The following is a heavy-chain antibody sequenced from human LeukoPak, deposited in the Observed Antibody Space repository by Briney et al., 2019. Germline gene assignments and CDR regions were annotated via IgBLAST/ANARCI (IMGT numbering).Heavy chain of an antibody. CDR3: ARDIGGPDGGGLDV. CDR1: GFTFSQSG. D-gene: IGHD3-10*01. V-gene: IGHV3-33*01. CDR2: VWGDGNTK. Sequence: RPGGSLRLSCAASGFTFSQSGMHWVRQAPGKGLEWVAIVWGDGNTKYYGDSAKGRFTISRDNSKNTLYLQMSSLRVEDTAVYYCARDIGGPDGGGLDVWGQGTTVTVSS. J-gene: IGHJ6*02.